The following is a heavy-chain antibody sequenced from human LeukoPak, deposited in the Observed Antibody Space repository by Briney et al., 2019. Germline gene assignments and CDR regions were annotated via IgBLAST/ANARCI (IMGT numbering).Heavy chain of an antibody. V-gene: IGHV3-23*01. J-gene: IGHJ4*02. Sequence: PGGSLRLSCAASGLSFTSYAMSWVRQAPGKGLEWVSAISGSGGSTYYADAVKGRFTISRDNSKSTLYLQVSSLRAEDTAVYYCARDRSRMIWGQGTLVTVSS. CDR3: ARDRSRMI. CDR2: ISGSGGST. CDR1: GLSFTSYA. D-gene: IGHD2-2*01.